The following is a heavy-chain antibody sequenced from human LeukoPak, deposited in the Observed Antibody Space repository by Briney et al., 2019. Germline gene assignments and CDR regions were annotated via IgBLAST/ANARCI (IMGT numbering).Heavy chain of an antibody. V-gene: IGHV4-61*02. Sequence: SETLSLPCTVSGGSISSGSYYWSWIRQPAGKGLEWIGRIYTSGSTNYNPSLKSRVTISVDTSKNQFSLKLSSVTAADTAVYYCARDIMDVWGKGTTVTVSS. J-gene: IGHJ6*04. CDR3: ARDIMDV. CDR2: IYTSGST. CDR1: GGSISSGSYY.